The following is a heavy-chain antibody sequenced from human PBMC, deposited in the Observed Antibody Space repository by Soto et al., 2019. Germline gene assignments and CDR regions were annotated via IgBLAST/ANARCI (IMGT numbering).Heavy chain of an antibody. CDR2: IIPIFGTA. Sequence: GASVKVSCKASGGTFSSYAISWVRQAPGQGLEWMGGIIPIFGTANYARKFQGRVTITADESTSTAYMELSSLRSEDTAVYYCARGNPGIFGVVTSYGMDVWGQGTTVTVSS. D-gene: IGHD3-3*02. CDR3: ARGNPGIFGVVTSYGMDV. J-gene: IGHJ6*02. CDR1: GGTFSSYA. V-gene: IGHV1-69*13.